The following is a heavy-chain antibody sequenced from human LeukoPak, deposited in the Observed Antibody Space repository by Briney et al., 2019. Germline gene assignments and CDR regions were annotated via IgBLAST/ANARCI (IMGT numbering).Heavy chain of an antibody. D-gene: IGHD4-23*01. V-gene: IGHV3-21*01. CDR2: ISSSSSYI. CDR1: GFTFSSYS. Sequence: GGSLRLSCAASGFTFSSYSMNWVRQAPGKGLEWVSSISSSSSYIYYADSMKGRFTISRDNAKNSLYLQMNSLRAEDTAVYYCARDRTPHNRWLEYFQHWGQGTLVTVSS. J-gene: IGHJ1*01. CDR3: ARDRTPHNRWLEYFQH.